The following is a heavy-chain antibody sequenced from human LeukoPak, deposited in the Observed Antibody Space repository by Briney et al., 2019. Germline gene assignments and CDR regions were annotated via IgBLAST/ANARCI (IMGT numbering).Heavy chain of an antibody. CDR2: IYTSGST. Sequence: SETLSLTCTVSGGSISSGSYYWSWIRQPAGKGLEWIGRIYTSGSTNYNPSLKSRVTISVDTSKNQFSLKLSSVTAADTAVYYCARAVGIVVVPAVNNWFDPWGQRTLVTVSS. CDR1: GGSISSGSYY. D-gene: IGHD2-2*01. V-gene: IGHV4-61*02. J-gene: IGHJ5*02. CDR3: ARAVGIVVVPAVNNWFDP.